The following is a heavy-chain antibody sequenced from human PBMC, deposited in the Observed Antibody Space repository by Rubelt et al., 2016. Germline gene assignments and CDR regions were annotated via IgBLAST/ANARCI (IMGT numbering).Heavy chain of an antibody. J-gene: IGHJ4*02. D-gene: IGHD1-26*01. CDR1: GYTFTSYD. Sequence: QVQLVQSGSELKKPGASVKVSCKASGYTFTSYDINWVRQATGQGLEWMGWMNPNSGNTGYAQKFQGSVTSTRNTSISTAYMGLSSLRSEDTAVYYCARKRPDSGSYFIDYWGQGTLVTVSS. CDR2: MNPNSGNT. CDR3: ARKRPDSGSYFIDY. V-gene: IGHV1-8*01.